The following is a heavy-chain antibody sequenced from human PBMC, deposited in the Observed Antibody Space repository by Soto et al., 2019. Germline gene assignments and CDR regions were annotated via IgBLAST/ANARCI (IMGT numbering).Heavy chain of an antibody. CDR1: GGSISSGGYY. CDR2: IYYSGST. D-gene: IGHD6-25*01. CDR3: AREGGSETLQPSYNWFDT. V-gene: IGHV4-31*02. Sequence: SDTMSLTRTVSGGSISSGGYYWRWIRQHPGKGLEWIGYIYYSGSTYYNPSLKSRVTISVDTSKNQFSLKLSSVTAADTAVYYCAREGGSETLQPSYNWFDTWGQGTLVTVS. J-gene: IGHJ5*02.